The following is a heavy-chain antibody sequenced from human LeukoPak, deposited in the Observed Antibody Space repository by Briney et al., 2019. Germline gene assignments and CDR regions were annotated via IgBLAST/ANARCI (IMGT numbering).Heavy chain of an antibody. CDR1: GFTFSTYW. CDR2: IKQDESEK. J-gene: IGHJ4*02. D-gene: IGHD3-3*01. CDR3: ARRPRLGFWSGANFDY. V-gene: IGHV3-7*01. Sequence: GESLRLSCAASGFTFSTYWMSWVRQTPEKGLEWVANIKQDESEKYYVDSVKGRFTISRDNARNSLYLQMNSLRAEDTAVYYCARRPRLGFWSGANFDYWGQGTLVTVSS.